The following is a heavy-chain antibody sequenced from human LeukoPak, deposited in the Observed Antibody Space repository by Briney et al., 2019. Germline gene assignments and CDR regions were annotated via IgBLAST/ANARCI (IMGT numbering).Heavy chain of an antibody. J-gene: IGHJ4*02. Sequence: SETLSLTCTVSGGSISSYYWSWIRQPPGKGLEWIGYIYYSGSTNYNPSLKSRVTISVDTSKNQFSLKLSSVTAADTAVYHCARGGSYYDILTGYYNFDYWGQGTLVTVSS. CDR2: IYYSGST. D-gene: IGHD3-9*01. CDR3: ARGGSYYDILTGYYNFDY. CDR1: GGSISSYY. V-gene: IGHV4-59*01.